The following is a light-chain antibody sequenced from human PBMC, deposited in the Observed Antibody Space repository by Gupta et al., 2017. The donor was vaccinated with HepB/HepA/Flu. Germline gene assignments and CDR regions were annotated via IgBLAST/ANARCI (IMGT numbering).Light chain of an antibody. CDR1: NIGSKS. CDR2: YDN. J-gene: IGLJ2*01. V-gene: IGLV3-21*04. Sequence: SYVLTQPPSVPVAPEKTARITCGGNNIGSKSVHWYQQKPGQAPVLVIYYDNDRPSGIPERFSGSNSGNTATLTISRVEAGDEADYYCQVWDSSSDHVVFGGGTKLTVL. CDR3: QVWDSSSDHVV.